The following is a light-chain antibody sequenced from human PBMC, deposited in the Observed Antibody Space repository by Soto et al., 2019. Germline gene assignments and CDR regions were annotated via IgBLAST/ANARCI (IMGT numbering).Light chain of an antibody. CDR2: GAS. CDR3: QQYGSSPLT. CDR1: QSVSSSY. V-gene: IGKV3-20*01. J-gene: IGKJ1*01. Sequence: EIVLTQSPGTLSLSPGERATLSCRASQSVSSSYLAWYQQKPGQAPRLLIYGASSRATGIPDRFSGSGSGTDFTITISRLEPEDFAVNYCQQYGSSPLTFGQGTKVESK.